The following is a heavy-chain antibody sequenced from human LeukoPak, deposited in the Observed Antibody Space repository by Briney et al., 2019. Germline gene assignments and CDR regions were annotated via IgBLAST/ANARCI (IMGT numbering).Heavy chain of an antibody. Sequence: ASVKVSCKASGYTFTSYDINWVRQATGQGLEWMGWMNPNSGNTGYAQKFQGRVTMTRNTSISTAYMELSSLRSEDTAVYYCARGGMERPWIHFSNRVRGEYYFDYWGQGTLVTVSS. D-gene: IGHD5-18*01. V-gene: IGHV1-8*01. CDR2: MNPNSGNT. CDR1: GYTFTSYD. CDR3: ARGGMERPWIHFSNRVRGEYYFDY. J-gene: IGHJ4*02.